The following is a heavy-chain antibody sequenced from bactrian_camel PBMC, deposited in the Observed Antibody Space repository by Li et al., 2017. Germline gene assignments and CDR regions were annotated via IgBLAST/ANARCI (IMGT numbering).Heavy chain of an antibody. CDR1: GYTRRSGC. CDR3: AKDREGAGDY. J-gene: IGHJ4*01. Sequence: HVQLVESGGGLVQPGGSLSLSCATRGYTRRSGCLAWFRQVPGKEREMVAQIQDDGAKHYDSTAEGRFTISRDNAKNTVYLQLNSLKTEDTAMYYCAKDREGAGDYWGQGTQVTVS. CDR2: IQDDGAKH. V-gene: IGHV3S1*01.